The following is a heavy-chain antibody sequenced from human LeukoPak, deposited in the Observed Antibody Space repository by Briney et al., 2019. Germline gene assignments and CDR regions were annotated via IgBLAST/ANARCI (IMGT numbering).Heavy chain of an antibody. CDR1: GLTFSSYS. Sequence: GGSLRLSCAASGLTFSSYSMNWVRQAPGKGLEWVSSISSSSSYIYYADSVKGRFTISRDNAKNSLYLQMNSLRAEDTAVYYCARDTGTTLFGYWGQGTLVTVSS. V-gene: IGHV3-21*01. CDR2: ISSSSSYI. CDR3: ARDTGTTLFGY. D-gene: IGHD1-1*01. J-gene: IGHJ4*02.